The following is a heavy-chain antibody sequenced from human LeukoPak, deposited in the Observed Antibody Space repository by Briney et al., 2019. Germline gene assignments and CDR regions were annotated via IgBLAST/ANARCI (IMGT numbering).Heavy chain of an antibody. CDR2: IHHTGAS. Sequence: PSETLSLTCSVSGDSINDYYWTWLRQPPGKGLEWIASIHHTGASTHNPSLESRVTISVDTSKNQFSLRVKSVTSADTAVYYCARGKERWLQSPPRFDYWGQGTLVTVSS. D-gene: IGHD5-24*01. J-gene: IGHJ4*02. CDR1: GDSINDYY. V-gene: IGHV4-59*01. CDR3: ARGKERWLQSPPRFDY.